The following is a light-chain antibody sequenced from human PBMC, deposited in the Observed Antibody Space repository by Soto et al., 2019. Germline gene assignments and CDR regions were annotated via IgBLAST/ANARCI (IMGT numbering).Light chain of an antibody. CDR3: QQYYTYPWT. CDR2: ATS. V-gene: IGKV1-8*01. J-gene: IGKJ1*01. Sequence: IQMTQSPSSVSASVGDRVSITFRASQGISSYLAWFQQKPGRPPKLLMSATSTLQSDVPSRFSGSGSGTDFTLTIGCLQSEDFATYYCQQYYTYPWTFGQGTKVDIK. CDR1: QGISSY.